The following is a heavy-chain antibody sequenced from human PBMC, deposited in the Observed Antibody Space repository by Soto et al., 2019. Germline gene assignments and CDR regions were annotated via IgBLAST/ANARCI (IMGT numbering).Heavy chain of an antibody. CDR2: IIPMFGTA. CDR3: ARDPQPSVLTGVIAGDHGLDV. CDR1: GGTFSSYL. V-gene: IGHV1-69*01. Sequence: QVQLVQSGAEVKKPGSSVQVSCKASGGTFSSYLISWVRHAPGQGLEWMGGIIPMFGTANYAQKFQGRVTITAYESTSTDYMELSSLRSEDTALYYCARDPQPSVLTGVIAGDHGLDVWGQGTTVTVAS. D-gene: IGHD2-8*01. J-gene: IGHJ6*02.